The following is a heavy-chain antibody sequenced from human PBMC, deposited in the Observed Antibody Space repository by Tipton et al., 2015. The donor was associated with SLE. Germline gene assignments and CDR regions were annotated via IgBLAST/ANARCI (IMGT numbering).Heavy chain of an antibody. V-gene: IGHV4-59*08. CDR2: ISYTETT. J-gene: IGHJ6*02. CDR3: ARHVDPTDYYYYAVDV. Sequence: TLSLTCTVSGGSISGYHWSWLRQPPGKGLEWIGYISYTETTKYSPSLESRVIISVDTSKNQFSLRLSSVSAADTAVYYCARHVDPTDYYYYAVDVWGQGTTVTVSS. CDR1: GGSISGYH.